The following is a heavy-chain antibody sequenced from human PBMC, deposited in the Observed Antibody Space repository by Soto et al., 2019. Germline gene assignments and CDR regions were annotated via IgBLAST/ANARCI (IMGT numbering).Heavy chain of an antibody. CDR2: ISYDGSNK. J-gene: IGHJ6*02. CDR1: GFTFSSYA. D-gene: IGHD4-17*01. Sequence: LRLSCAASGFTFSSYAMHWVRQAPGKGLEWVAVISYDGSNKYYADSVKGRFTISRDNSKNTLYLQMNSLRAEDTAVYYCARDPYGGNSRLYYGMGVWGQGTTVTVSS. V-gene: IGHV3-30-3*01. CDR3: ARDPYGGNSRLYYGMGV.